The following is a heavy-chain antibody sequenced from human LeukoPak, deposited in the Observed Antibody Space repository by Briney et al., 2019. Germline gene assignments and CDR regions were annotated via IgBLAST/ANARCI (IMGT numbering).Heavy chain of an antibody. Sequence: ASVKVSCKASGYTFPSFYMHWVRQAPGQGLEWMGIINSSGGSTSYAQKFQGRVTMTRDTSISTAYMELSRLRSDDTAVYYCVLWFGELYYFDYWGQGTLVTVSS. D-gene: IGHD3-10*01. J-gene: IGHJ4*02. CDR1: GYTFPSFY. CDR3: VLWFGELYYFDY. V-gene: IGHV1-46*01. CDR2: INSSGGST.